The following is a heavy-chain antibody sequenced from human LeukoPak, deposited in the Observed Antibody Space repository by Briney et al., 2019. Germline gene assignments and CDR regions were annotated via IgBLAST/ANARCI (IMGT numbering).Heavy chain of an antibody. CDR1: GFPFISYA. CDR2: ISSNGGST. V-gene: IGHV3-64D*09. Sequence: PGGAPHPSSSASGFPFISYAMHWGRQDPGKGLEYVSAISSNGGSTYYADSVKGRFTISRDNSKNTLYLQMSSLRAEDTAVYYCVKGHLVWELGDYFGYWGQGTLVTVSS. J-gene: IGHJ4*02. CDR3: VKGHLVWELGDYFGY. D-gene: IGHD1-26*01.